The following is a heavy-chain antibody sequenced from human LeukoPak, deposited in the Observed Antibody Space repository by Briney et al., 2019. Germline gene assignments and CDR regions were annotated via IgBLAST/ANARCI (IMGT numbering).Heavy chain of an antibody. CDR1: GGSISSYY. V-gene: IGHV4-59*01. CDR2: IYYSGST. Sequence: SETLSLTCTVSGGSISSYYWSWIRQPPGKGLEWIGYIYYSGSTNYNPSLKSRVTISVDTSKNQFSLKLSSVTAADTAVYYCASVYYGSGTPGFDYWGQGTLVTVSS. CDR3: ASVYYGSGTPGFDY. J-gene: IGHJ4*02. D-gene: IGHD3-10*01.